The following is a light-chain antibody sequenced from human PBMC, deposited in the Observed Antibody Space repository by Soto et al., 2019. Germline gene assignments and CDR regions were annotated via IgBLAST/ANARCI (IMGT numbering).Light chain of an antibody. CDR3: SSYAGSNNFVA. Sequence: QSVLTQPPSASGSPGQSVTISSTGTRSDVGSYNYVSWYQQRPGKAPKLMIYEVHKRPSGVPDRFSGSKSGNTASLTVSGLQAEDEADYYCSSYAGSNNFVAFGSGTKVTVL. V-gene: IGLV2-8*01. CDR1: RSDVGSYNY. J-gene: IGLJ1*01. CDR2: EVH.